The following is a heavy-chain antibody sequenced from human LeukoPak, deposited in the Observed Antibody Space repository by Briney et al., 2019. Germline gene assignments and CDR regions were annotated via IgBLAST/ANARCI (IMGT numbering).Heavy chain of an antibody. CDR1: GFGFSSNH. Sequence: PGGSRRLSCAVSGFGFSSNHVAWVRQAPGKGLEWVSVRQPGNVSYYADSVKGRFTTSADTSKNTLYLQMNNLRSEDTALYYCARERDYDTYFDYWGQETLVTVSS. CDR3: ARERDYDTYFDY. D-gene: IGHD3-22*01. CDR2: RQPGNVS. J-gene: IGHJ4*02. V-gene: IGHV3-53*01.